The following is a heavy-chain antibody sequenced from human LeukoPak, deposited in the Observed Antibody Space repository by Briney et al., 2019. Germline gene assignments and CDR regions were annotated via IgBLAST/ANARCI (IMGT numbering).Heavy chain of an antibody. Sequence: GGSLRLSCAASGFTFSTYAMSWVRQAPGKGLEWVSTISAGSGNTYYAASVKGRFTISRDNSKNTLYLQMNSLRAEDTAVYYCARDGRDGYNSDAFDIWGQGTMVTVSS. J-gene: IGHJ3*02. D-gene: IGHD5-24*01. V-gene: IGHV3-23*01. CDR1: GFTFSTYA. CDR2: ISAGSGNT. CDR3: ARDGRDGYNSDAFDI.